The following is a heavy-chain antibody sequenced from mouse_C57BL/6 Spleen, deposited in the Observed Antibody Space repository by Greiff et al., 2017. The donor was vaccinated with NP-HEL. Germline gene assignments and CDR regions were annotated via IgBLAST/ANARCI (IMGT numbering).Heavy chain of an antibody. CDR1: GYSFTDYN. CDR2: SNPNYGTH. D-gene: IGHD2-1*01. J-gene: IGHJ1*03. CDR3: ARGSYYVNHGGYFDV. Sequence: VQLQQSGPELVKPGASVKISCKASGYSFTDYNMTWVKQSNGKSLEWIGVSNPNYGTHSYHQKFKGKATLTVDQSSSTSYMQLNSLTSEDSAVYYCARGSYYVNHGGYFDVWGTGTTGTVSS. V-gene: IGHV1-39*01.